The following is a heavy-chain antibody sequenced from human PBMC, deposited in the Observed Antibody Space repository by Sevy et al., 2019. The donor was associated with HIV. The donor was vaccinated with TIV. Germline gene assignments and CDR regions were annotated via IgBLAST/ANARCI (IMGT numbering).Heavy chain of an antibody. CDR2: ISHDGRNNK. J-gene: IGHJ4*02. Sequence: GGSLRLSCTASEFTFTNAWMSWVRQAPGKGLEWVAVISHDGRNNKYNADSVKGRFTISRDNSKNTLYLQMNSLRAEDTAIYYCARDRGEILSSAFNYWGQGTLVTVSS. D-gene: IGHD3-10*01. CDR1: EFTFTNAW. V-gene: IGHV3-33*08. CDR3: ARDRGEILSSAFNY.